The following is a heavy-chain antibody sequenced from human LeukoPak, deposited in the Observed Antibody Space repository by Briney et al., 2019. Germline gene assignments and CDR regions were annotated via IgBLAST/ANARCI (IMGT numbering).Heavy chain of an antibody. Sequence: ASVKVSCKASGYTFIGYYMHWVRQAPGQGLEWMGWINANNGDTNYAQKLQGRVTMTTDTSTSTAYMELRSLRSDDTAVYYCARGRTVTSDYWGQGTLVTVSS. V-gene: IGHV1-18*04. D-gene: IGHD4-17*01. CDR3: ARGRTVTSDY. J-gene: IGHJ4*02. CDR1: GYTFIGYY. CDR2: INANNGDT.